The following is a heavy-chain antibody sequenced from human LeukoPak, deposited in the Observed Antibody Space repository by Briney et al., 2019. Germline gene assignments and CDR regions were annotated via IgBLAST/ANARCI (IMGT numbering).Heavy chain of an antibody. Sequence: GASVKVSCKTSGFTSASSAMQWVRQARGQRLEWIGWIVVGSGNTNYAQKLQERVTVTRDKSTGTAYMELSSLRSEDTAVYYCVAGTRVVGATWGLDYWGQGTLVTVSS. V-gene: IGHV1-58*02. CDR3: VAGTRVVGATWGLDY. D-gene: IGHD1-26*01. CDR1: GFTSASSA. CDR2: IVVGSGNT. J-gene: IGHJ4*02.